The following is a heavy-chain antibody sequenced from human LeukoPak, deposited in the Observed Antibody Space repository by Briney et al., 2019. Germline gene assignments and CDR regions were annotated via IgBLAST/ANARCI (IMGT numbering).Heavy chain of an antibody. CDR2: ISSNGGST. V-gene: IGHV3-64*01. D-gene: IGHD2-2*01. J-gene: IGHJ4*02. CDR3: ARGYCSSTSCYSTAIDY. CDR1: GFTFNSYA. Sequence: GGSLRLSCAASGFTFNSYAMHWIRQAPGKGLEYVSAISSNGGSTYYANSVKGRFTISRDNSKNTLYLQMGSLRAEDMAVYYCARGYCSSTSCYSTAIDYWGQGTLVTVSS.